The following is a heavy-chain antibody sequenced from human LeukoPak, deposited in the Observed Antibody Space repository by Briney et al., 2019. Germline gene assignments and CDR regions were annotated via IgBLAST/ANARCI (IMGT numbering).Heavy chain of an antibody. CDR2: IYYSGST. J-gene: IGHJ6*03. CDR1: GYSISSGYH. CDR3: ARDLSSSWLGYYYYYMDV. D-gene: IGHD6-13*01. Sequence: SETLSLTCTVSGYSISSGYHWVWIRQPPGKGLEWIGSIYYSGSTYYNPSLKSRVTISVDTSKNQFSLKLSSVTAADTAVYYCARDLSSSWLGYYYYYMDVWGKGTTVTVSS. V-gene: IGHV4-38-2*02.